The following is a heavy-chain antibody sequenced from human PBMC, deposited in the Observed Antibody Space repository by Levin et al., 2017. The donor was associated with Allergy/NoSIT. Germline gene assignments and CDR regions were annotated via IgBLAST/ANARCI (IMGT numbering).Heavy chain of an antibody. J-gene: IGHJ6*02. CDR3: ARELGLAGMDV. Sequence: LSLTCAASGFIASDSGIHWVRQAPGKGLEWVAVMWYDGSNKYFADSVTGRFTSSRDDSKNTVYLQMNSLRVEDTALYYCARELGLAGMDVWGQGTTVTVSS. CDR2: MWYDGSNK. CDR1: GFIASDSG. V-gene: IGHV3-33*01. D-gene: IGHD3-3*02.